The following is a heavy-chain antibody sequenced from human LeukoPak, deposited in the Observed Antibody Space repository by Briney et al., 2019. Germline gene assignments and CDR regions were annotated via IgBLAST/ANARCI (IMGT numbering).Heavy chain of an antibody. CDR2: INHSGST. Sequence: SETLSLTCAVYGGSFSGYYWSWLRQPPGKGLEWIGEINHSGSTNYNPSLKSRVTISVDTSKNQFSLKLSSVTAAGTAVYYCARGRVVGAIDYWGQGTLVTVSS. D-gene: IGHD1-26*01. CDR3: ARGRVVGAIDY. J-gene: IGHJ4*02. V-gene: IGHV4-34*01. CDR1: GGSFSGYY.